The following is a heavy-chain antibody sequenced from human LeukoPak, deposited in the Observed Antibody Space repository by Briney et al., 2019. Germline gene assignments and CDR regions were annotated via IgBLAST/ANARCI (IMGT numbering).Heavy chain of an antibody. D-gene: IGHD3-22*01. CDR2: INPSSGGT. Sequence: ASVKVSCKACGYSFTRYYVHWVRKAPGQGLEWMGWINPSSGGTNYAQNLQGRVTMTRDTSISTAYMELRSLRSDDAAVYYCARTNYYDSSGYFLGYWGQGTLVTVSS. J-gene: IGHJ4*02. CDR3: ARTNYYDSSGYFLGY. CDR1: GYSFTRYY. V-gene: IGHV1-2*02.